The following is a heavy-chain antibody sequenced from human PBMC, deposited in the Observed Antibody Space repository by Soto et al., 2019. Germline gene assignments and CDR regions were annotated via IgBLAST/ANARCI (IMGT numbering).Heavy chain of an antibody. CDR1: GGSISSGGYY. CDR2: IYYSGST. Sequence: QVQLQESGPGLVKPSQTLSLTCTVPGGSISSGGYYWSWIRQHPGKGLEWIGYIYYSGSTYYNPSLKSRVTISVDTSKNQFSLKLSSVTAADTAVYYCARVIAAAGRDYYFDYWGQGTLVTVSS. CDR3: ARVIAAAGRDYYFDY. D-gene: IGHD6-13*01. J-gene: IGHJ4*02. V-gene: IGHV4-31*03.